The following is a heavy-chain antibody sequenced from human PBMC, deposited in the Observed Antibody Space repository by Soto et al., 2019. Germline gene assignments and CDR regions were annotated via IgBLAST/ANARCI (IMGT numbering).Heavy chain of an antibody. J-gene: IGHJ4*02. CDR2: MNPNSGNT. V-gene: IGHV1-8*01. CDR1: GYTFTRYD. D-gene: IGHD5-12*01. CDR3: ARERGGYSDY. Sequence: ASVKGSFQASGYTFTRYDIKWGRQATGQGLEWMGWMNPNSGNTGYAQKFQGRVTMTRNTSISTAYMELSSLRSEDTAVYYCARERGGYSDYWGQGTLVTVSS.